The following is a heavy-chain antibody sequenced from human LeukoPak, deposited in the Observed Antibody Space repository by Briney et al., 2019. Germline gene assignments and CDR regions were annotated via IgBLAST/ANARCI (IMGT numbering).Heavy chain of an antibody. CDR3: ARGYGSGSYYLFDY. J-gene: IGHJ4*02. CDR2: LYYSGST. Sequence: SETLSLTCTVSGGSISSSSYYWGWIRQPPGKGLEWIGSLYYSGSTYYNPSLKSRVTISVDTPKNQFSLKVTSVTATDTAVYCARGYGSGSYYLFDYWGQGTLVTVSS. V-gene: IGHV4-39*01. CDR1: GGSISSSSYY. D-gene: IGHD3-10*01.